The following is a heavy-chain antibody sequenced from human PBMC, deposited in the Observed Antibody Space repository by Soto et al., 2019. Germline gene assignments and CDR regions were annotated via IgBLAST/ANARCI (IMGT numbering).Heavy chain of an antibody. V-gene: IGHV3-30*03. CDR2: ISYDGSNK. J-gene: IGHJ6*02. Sequence: ESGGGVVQPGRSLRLSCAASGFTFSSYGMHWVRQAPGKGLEWVAVISYDGSNKYYADSVKGRFTISRDNSKNTLYLQMNSLRAEDTAVYYCARRISSSVPYYYYGMDVRGQGTTVTVSS. CDR1: GFTFSSYG. D-gene: IGHD2-2*01. CDR3: ARRISSSVPYYYYGMDV.